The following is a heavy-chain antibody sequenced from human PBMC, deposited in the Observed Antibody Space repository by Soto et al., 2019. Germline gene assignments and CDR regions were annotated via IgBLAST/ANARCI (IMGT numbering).Heavy chain of an antibody. CDR2: ISWNSGSI. Sequence: EVQLVESGGGLVQPGRSLRLSCAASGFTFDDYAMHWVRQAPGKGLEWVSGISWNSGSIGYADSVKGRFTISRDNAKNSLYLQMNSLRAEDTALYYCAKDNNSGELFVVSWFDPWGQGTLVTVSS. CDR3: AKDNNSGELFVVSWFDP. J-gene: IGHJ5*02. CDR1: GFTFDDYA. D-gene: IGHD3-10*01. V-gene: IGHV3-9*01.